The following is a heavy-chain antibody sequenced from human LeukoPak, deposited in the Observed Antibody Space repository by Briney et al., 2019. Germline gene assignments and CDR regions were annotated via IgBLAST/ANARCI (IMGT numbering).Heavy chain of an antibody. CDR3: AASAMVNGMDV. D-gene: IGHD5-18*01. CDR2: IYSGGST. V-gene: IGHV3-66*02. J-gene: IGHJ6*02. CDR1: GFTVSSNY. Sequence: AGSLRLSCAASGFTVSSNYTSWVRQAPGKGLEWVSVIYSGGSTYYADSVKGRFTISRDNSKNTLYLQMNSLRAEDTAVYYCAASAMVNGMDVWGQGTTVTVSS.